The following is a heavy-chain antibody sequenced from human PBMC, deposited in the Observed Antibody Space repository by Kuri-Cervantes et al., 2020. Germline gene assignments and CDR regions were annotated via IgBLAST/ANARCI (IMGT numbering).Heavy chain of an antibody. CDR2: IGTAGDT. D-gene: IGHD2-21*01. J-gene: IGHJ6*03. CDR1: GFTFSSYD. V-gene: IGHV3-13*01. Sequence: GGSLRLSCAASGFTFSSYDMHWVRQATGKGLEWVSAIGTAGDTYYPGSVKGRFTISRENAKNSLYLQMNSLRAGDTAVYYCARGAVFRLYYYYYYMDVWGKGTTVTVSS. CDR3: ARGAVFRLYYYYYYMDV.